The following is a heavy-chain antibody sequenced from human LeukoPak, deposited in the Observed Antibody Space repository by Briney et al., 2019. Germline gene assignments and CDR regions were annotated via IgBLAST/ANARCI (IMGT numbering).Heavy chain of an antibody. V-gene: IGHV3-30*02. J-gene: IGHJ4*02. D-gene: IGHD3-22*01. Sequence: GGSLRLSCAASGFTFSSYGMHWVRQAPGKGLEWVAFIRYDGSNKYYADSVKGRFTISRDNAKNTLYLQMNSLRAEDTAVYYCARDDDSSGYYCYWGQGTLVTVSS. CDR1: GFTFSSYG. CDR3: ARDDDSSGYYCY. CDR2: IRYDGSNK.